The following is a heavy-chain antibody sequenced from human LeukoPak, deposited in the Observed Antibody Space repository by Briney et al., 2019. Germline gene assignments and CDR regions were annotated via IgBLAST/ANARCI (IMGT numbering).Heavy chain of an antibody. V-gene: IGHV3-15*01. CDR2: IKSKTNGGTT. D-gene: IGHD3-22*01. Sequence: GGCLRLSCAASGFTLSNAWLSCVRQAPGKGLEWVGRIKSKTNGGTTDFAAPMKGRFTISREDSKHTLHLQMNSLKTEDTAVYYCTLNYDSSGALFDYWGQGTLVTVSS. CDR3: TLNYDSSGALFDY. CDR1: GFTLSNAW. J-gene: IGHJ4*02.